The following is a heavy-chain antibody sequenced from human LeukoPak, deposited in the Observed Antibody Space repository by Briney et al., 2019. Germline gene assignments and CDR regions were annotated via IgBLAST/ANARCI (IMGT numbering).Heavy chain of an antibody. CDR3: ARASPLYDSSGYYAY. CDR2: ISSSSSYI. CDR1: GFTFSSYA. J-gene: IGHJ4*02. D-gene: IGHD3-22*01. V-gene: IGHV3-21*01. Sequence: PGRSLRLSCAASGFTFSSYAMHWVRQAPGKGLEWVSSISSSSSYIYYADSVKGRFTISRDNAKNSLYLQMNSLRAEDTAVYYCARASPLYDSSGYYAYWGQGTLVTVSS.